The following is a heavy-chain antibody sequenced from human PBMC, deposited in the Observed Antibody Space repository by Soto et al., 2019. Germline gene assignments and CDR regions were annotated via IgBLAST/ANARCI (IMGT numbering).Heavy chain of an antibody. J-gene: IGHJ6*02. Sequence: QVQLVQSGAEVKKPGSSVKVSCKASGGTFSMYALTWVRQAPGQGLDWMGGIIPMYGSPNYAQKFQGRVTITADEFPTTTYMELSSLRSEDTAVYYCARVSRARSYHYAMDVWGQGTTVTVSS. CDR2: IIPMYGSP. CDR1: GGTFSMYA. CDR3: ARVSRARSYHYAMDV. V-gene: IGHV1-69*12.